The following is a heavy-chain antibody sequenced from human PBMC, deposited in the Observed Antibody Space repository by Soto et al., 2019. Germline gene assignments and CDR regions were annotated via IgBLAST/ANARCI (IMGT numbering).Heavy chain of an antibody. CDR2: IYHSGST. CDR1: GGSISSGGYS. Sequence: TSEILSLTCAVSGGSISSGGYSCNWIRQPPGKGLEWIGYIYHSGSTYYNPSLKSRVTISVDRSKNQFSLKLSSVTAADTAVYYCARGMTTVTTFDYWGQGTLVTVSS. J-gene: IGHJ4*02. V-gene: IGHV4-30-2*01. D-gene: IGHD4-17*01. CDR3: ARGMTTVTTFDY.